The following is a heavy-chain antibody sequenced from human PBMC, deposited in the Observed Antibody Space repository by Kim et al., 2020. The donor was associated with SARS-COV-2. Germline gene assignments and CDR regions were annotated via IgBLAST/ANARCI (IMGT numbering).Heavy chain of an antibody. D-gene: IGHD2-2*01. V-gene: IGHV4-59*01. CDR1: GGSIRSYY. J-gene: IGHJ6*04. CDR2: IYYSGST. Sequence: SETLSLTCTVSGGSIRSYYWSWIRQPPGKGLEWIGYIYYSGSTNYNPSLKSRVTISVDTSKNQFSLKLSSVTAADMAVYYCSRVGCSSTSCPDAVDVWGKGTTVTVSS. CDR3: SRVGCSSTSCPDAVDV.